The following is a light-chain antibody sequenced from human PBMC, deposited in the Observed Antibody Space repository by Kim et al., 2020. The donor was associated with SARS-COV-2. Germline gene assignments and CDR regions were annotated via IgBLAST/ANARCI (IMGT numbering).Light chain of an antibody. Sequence: EVLLTQSPGTLSLSPGERAILSCRASQSVSSSYLAWYQHKPGQSPRLLIHGASSRATGVPDRFRGGGSGTDFTLTITRLEPEDFAVYYCQQYGRSPTTFCQGTRLEIK. CDR1: QSVSSSY. V-gene: IGKV3-20*01. CDR3: QQYGRSPTT. CDR2: GAS. J-gene: IGKJ5*01.